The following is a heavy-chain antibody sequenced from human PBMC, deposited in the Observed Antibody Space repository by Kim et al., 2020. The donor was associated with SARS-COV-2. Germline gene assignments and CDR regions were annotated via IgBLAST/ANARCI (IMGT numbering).Heavy chain of an antibody. V-gene: IGHV3-23*01. CDR3: ALGVVGAGGFDS. Sequence: GGSLRLSCVASGFASSSYAMNWVRQAPGKGLEWVSTINVSGEDTYYADSVKGQFTISRDNSKSTLYLQMISLRAEDTAIYYCALGVVGAGGFDSWGQGTL. CDR1: GFASSSYA. J-gene: IGHJ4*02. CDR2: INVSGEDT. D-gene: IGHD2-15*01.